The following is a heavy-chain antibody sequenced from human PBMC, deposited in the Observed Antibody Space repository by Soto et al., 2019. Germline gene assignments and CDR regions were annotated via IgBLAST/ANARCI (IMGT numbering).Heavy chain of an antibody. CDR3: AGDVHYYTSDY. CDR1: GFSFSDHY. V-gene: IGHV3-11*01. D-gene: IGHD3-10*01. J-gene: IGHJ4*02. Sequence: QVQLVESGGGLVKPGGSLRLSCGASGFSFSDHYMTWIRQAPGKGLEWVSYISGSGTTIYYTDYVKGRFTVSRDNAKNSVYLQMNSLRAEDTAVYYCAGDVHYYTSDYWGQGTLVTVSS. CDR2: ISGSGTTI.